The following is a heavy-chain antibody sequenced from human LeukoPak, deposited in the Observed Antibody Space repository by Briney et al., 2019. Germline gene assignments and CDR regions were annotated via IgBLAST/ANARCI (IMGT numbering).Heavy chain of an antibody. CDR1: GITFSGAW. CDR2: INDDGSFR. CDR3: ARVSGPGMNEYYHL. D-gene: IGHD3-10*01. Sequence: PGGSLRLSCAASGITFSGAWMHWVRQAPGKGLVWVSRINDDGSFRIYANAVKGRFTISRDNAKNTLFLQMDSLRAEDTAVYYCARVSGPGMNEYYHLWGQGTLVTVSS. J-gene: IGHJ1*01. V-gene: IGHV3-74*01.